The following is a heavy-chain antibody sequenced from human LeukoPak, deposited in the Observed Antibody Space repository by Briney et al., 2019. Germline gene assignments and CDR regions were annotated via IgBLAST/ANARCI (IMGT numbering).Heavy chain of an antibody. CDR3: ARLSGIAVAGTRVYGMDV. Sequence: GGSLRLSCAASGFTFSSYSMNWVRQAPGKGLEWVSSISSSSSYIYYADSVKGRFTISRDNAKNSLYLQMNSLRAEDTAVYYCARLSGIAVAGTRVYGMDVWGQGTPVTVSS. J-gene: IGHJ6*02. V-gene: IGHV3-21*01. CDR1: GFTFSSYS. D-gene: IGHD6-19*01. CDR2: ISSSSSYI.